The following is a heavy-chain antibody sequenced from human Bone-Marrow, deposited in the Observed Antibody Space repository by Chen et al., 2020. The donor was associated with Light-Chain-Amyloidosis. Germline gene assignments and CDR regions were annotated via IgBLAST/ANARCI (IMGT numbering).Heavy chain of an antibody. CDR1: GGFINNYY. J-gene: IGHJ4*02. CDR3: ARGSVVYGFDY. Sequence: QVQLQESGPGLVKPSETLSLTCTVSGGFINNYYWSWIRQPAGKGLQLIGRVHTSGSSNYNPPHRSPVTMSVDTSKKNFFLNLTSVTAADTAVYYCARGSVVYGFDYWGQGILVTVSS. V-gene: IGHV4-4*07. D-gene: IGHD2-8*01. CDR2: VHTSGSS.